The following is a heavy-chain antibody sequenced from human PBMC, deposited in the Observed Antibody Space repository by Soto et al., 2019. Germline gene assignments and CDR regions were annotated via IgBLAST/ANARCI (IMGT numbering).Heavy chain of an antibody. CDR3: ARVITMVRGVIVSPPE. Sequence: GGSLRLSCAASGFTFSSYWMHWVRQAPGKGLVWVSRINSDGSSTSYADSVKGRFTISRDNAKNTLYLQMNSLRAEDTAVYYCARVITMVRGVIVSPPEWGQGTLVTVSS. CDR2: INSDGSST. J-gene: IGHJ4*02. V-gene: IGHV3-74*01. CDR1: GFTFSSYW. D-gene: IGHD3-10*01.